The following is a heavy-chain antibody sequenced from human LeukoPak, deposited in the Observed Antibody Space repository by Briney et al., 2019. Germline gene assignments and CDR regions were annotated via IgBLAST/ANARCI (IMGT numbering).Heavy chain of an antibody. D-gene: IGHD6-19*01. CDR1: GGTFISYA. Sequence: ASVKVSCKASGGTFISYAISWVRQAPGQGLERMGGIIPIFGTANYAQKFQGRVTITADESTSTAYMELSSLRSEDTAVYYCARAPSGSLDYWGQGTLVTVSS. J-gene: IGHJ4*02. V-gene: IGHV1-69*13. CDR2: IIPIFGTA. CDR3: ARAPSGSLDY.